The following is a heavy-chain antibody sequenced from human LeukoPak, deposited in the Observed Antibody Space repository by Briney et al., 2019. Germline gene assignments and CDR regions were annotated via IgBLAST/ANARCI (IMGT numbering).Heavy chain of an antibody. V-gene: IGHV4-39*01. CDR2: IYYSGST. Sequence: SETLSLTRTVSGGSISSSSYYWGWIRQPPGKGLEWIGSIYYSGSTYYNPSLKSRVTISVDTSKNQFSLKLSSVTAADTAVYYCARRVTMVRGAWEYYFDYWGQGTLVTVSS. D-gene: IGHD3-10*01. CDR1: GGSISSSSYY. J-gene: IGHJ4*02. CDR3: ARRVTMVRGAWEYYFDY.